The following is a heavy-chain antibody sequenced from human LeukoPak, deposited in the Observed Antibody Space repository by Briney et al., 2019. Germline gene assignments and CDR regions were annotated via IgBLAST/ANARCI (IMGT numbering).Heavy chain of an antibody. V-gene: IGHV3-48*02. Sequence: PGGSLRLSCAASGFIVSTSNMNWVRQAPGKGLEWVSFMSSSSRTIYYADSVKGRVSISRDNAKNSLYLQTNSLRDEDTAIYYCAIFGLGSGSRDYWGQGTLVTVSS. D-gene: IGHD3-10*01. CDR2: MSSSSRTI. J-gene: IGHJ4*02. CDR1: GFIVSTSN. CDR3: AIFGLGSGSRDY.